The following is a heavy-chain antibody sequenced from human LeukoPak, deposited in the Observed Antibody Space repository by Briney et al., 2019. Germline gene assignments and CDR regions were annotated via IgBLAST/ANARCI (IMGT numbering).Heavy chain of an antibody. V-gene: IGHV4-39*07. CDR3: ARERSGYCSGGSCYSRFDY. CDR2: IYYSGST. D-gene: IGHD2-15*01. CDR1: GGSISSSSYY. J-gene: IGHJ4*02. Sequence: SETLSLTCTVSGGSISSSSYYWGWIRQPPGKGLEWIGSIYYSGSTYYNPSLKSRVTISVDTSKNQFSLKLSSVTAADTAVYYCARERSGYCSGGSCYSRFDYWGQGTLVTVSS.